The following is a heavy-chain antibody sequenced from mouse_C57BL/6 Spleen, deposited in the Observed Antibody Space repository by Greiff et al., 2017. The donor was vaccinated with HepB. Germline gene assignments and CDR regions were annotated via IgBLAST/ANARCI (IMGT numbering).Heavy chain of an antibody. CDR2: ISDGGSYT. Sequence: DVQLVESGGGLVKPGGSLKLSCAASGFTFSSYAMSWVRQTPEKRLEWVATISDGGSYTYYPDNVKGRCTVTRDNTKNNLYLQMSQLKSEDTAMYYCARADDYDEWDYFDYWGQGTTLTVSS. D-gene: IGHD2-4*01. CDR3: ARADDYDEWDYFDY. V-gene: IGHV5-4*01. CDR1: GFTFSSYA. J-gene: IGHJ2*01.